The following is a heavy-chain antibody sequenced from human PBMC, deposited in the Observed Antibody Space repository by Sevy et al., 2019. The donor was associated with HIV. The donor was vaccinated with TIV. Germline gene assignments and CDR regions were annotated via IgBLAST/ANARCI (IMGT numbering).Heavy chain of an antibody. CDR2: IKSKTDGETT. CDR1: GFTFRDAW. CDR3: IYNRGFCTNGVCGEYFDY. V-gene: IGHV3-15*01. D-gene: IGHD2-8*01. J-gene: IGHJ4*02. Sequence: GGSLRLSCAASGFTFRDAWMTWVRQAPGKGLEWVGRIKSKTDGETTDYATPVKGRFTISRDDSKNTLYLQMNSLKTEDTALYYCIYNRGFCTNGVCGEYFDYRGQGTLVTVSS.